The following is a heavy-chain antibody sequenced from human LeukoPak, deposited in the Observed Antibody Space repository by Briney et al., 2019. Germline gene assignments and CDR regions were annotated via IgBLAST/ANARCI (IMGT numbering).Heavy chain of an antibody. CDR2: INAGNGDT. D-gene: IGHD1-1*01. CDR1: EYTFTGYA. Sequence: ASVKVSCKASEYTFTGYAMHWVRQAPGQRLEWMGWINAGNGDTKYSQGFQGRVTITRDTSASTVYMELSSLRSEDTAVYYCARAGYPYIGTSHYFDYWGQGTLVTVSS. V-gene: IGHV1-3*01. J-gene: IGHJ4*02. CDR3: ARAGYPYIGTSHYFDY.